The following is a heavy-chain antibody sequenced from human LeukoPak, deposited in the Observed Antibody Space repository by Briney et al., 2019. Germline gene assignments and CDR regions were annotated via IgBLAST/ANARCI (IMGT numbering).Heavy chain of an antibody. CDR2: IYYSGST. CDR1: GGSXSSYX. D-gene: IGHD2-21*01. V-gene: IGHV4-59*01. CDR3: ARAIGLAVALGGFDI. J-gene: IGHJ3*02. Sequence: GGSXSSYXXXWVRQPPGKGXXXXGYIYYSGSTNYNPSLKSRVTISVDTSKNQFSLKLSSVTAADTAVYYCARAIGLAVALGGFDIWGQGTMVTVSS.